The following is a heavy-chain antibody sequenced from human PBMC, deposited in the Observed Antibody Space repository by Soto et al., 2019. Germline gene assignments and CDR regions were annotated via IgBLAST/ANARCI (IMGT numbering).Heavy chain of an antibody. V-gene: IGHV1-3*05. CDR1: GYTFTSYA. CDR3: ARSPTFGGCDI. CDR2: INAGNGNT. D-gene: IGHD3-16*01. Sequence: QVQLVQSGAEEKKPGASVKVSCKASGYTFTSYAMHWVRQAPGQRLEWMGWINAGNGNTKYSPKFQGRVTITRDTSASRAYMELSSLRSEDTAVYYCARSPTFGGCDIWGQGTMVTVSS. J-gene: IGHJ3*02.